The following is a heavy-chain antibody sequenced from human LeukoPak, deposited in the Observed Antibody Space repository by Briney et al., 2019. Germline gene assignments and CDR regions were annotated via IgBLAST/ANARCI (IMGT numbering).Heavy chain of an antibody. Sequence: ASVNVSCKASGYXFTDYYMHWVRQAPGQGREWMGRINPNSGGTKYAQKFQGRVTMTRDTSISTAYMEVSRLRSEDTAVYYCGRDNGDYVLDYWGQGTLVTVSS. CDR2: INPNSGGT. D-gene: IGHD4-17*01. CDR1: GYXFTDYY. J-gene: IGHJ4*02. CDR3: GRDNGDYVLDY. V-gene: IGHV1-2*02.